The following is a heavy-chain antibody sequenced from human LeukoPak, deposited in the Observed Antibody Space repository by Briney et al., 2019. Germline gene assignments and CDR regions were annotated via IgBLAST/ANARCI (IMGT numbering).Heavy chain of an antibody. Sequence: SETLSLTCAVYGGSFSGYYWSWIRQPPGKGLEWIGEINHSGSTNSNPSLKSRVTISVDTSKNQFSLKLSSVTAADTAAYYCARVGGTNYYYYGMDVWGQGTTVTVSS. V-gene: IGHV4-34*01. CDR2: INHSGST. J-gene: IGHJ6*02. D-gene: IGHD4-23*01. CDR1: GGSFSGYY. CDR3: ARVGGTNYYYYGMDV.